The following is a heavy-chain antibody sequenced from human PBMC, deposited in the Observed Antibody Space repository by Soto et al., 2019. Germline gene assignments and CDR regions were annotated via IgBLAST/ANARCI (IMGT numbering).Heavy chain of an antibody. J-gene: IGHJ4*02. V-gene: IGHV3-23*01. CDR3: ANDPEVNRDYEGLFDY. CDR2: ISGSGDYT. Sequence: VQLLESGGGLVQPGGSLRLSCEASGFTFSTFSMSWVRQSPGKWLEWFSAISGSGDYTYNADSGKGRFTLSRDNCKNTLYLQMNKTRAEDPAIYYCANDPEVNRDYEGLFDYWGQGTLVTVSS. D-gene: IGHD4-17*01. CDR1: GFTFSTFS.